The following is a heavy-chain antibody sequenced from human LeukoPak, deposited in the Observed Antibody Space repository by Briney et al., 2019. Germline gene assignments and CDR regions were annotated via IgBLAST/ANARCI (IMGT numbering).Heavy chain of an antibody. CDR3: ARRSGTYHAFDI. D-gene: IGHD1-26*01. J-gene: IGHJ3*02. Sequence: SETLSLTCTVSGGSLSSSGYYWGWIRQPPGRGLEWIGSFYYTGSTFYNPSLKSRVTISVDTSKHQFSLKLSSVTAADTAVYYCARRSGTYHAFDIWGQGTMVTVSS. V-gene: IGHV4-39*01. CDR2: FYYTGST. CDR1: GGSLSSSGYY.